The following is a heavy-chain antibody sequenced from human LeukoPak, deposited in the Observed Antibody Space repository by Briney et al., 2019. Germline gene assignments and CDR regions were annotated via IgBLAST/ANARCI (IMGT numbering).Heavy chain of an antibody. CDR1: GYTFTGYY. CDR2: INPSGGST. CDR3: VGSARDCSGGSCYSDY. J-gene: IGHJ4*02. Sequence: GASVKVSCKASGYTFTGYYMHWVRQAPGQGLEWMGIINPSGGSTGYAQTLQGRVTMTRDTSTSTVYMELSSLRSEDTAVYYCVGSARDCSGGSCYSDYWGQGTLVTVSS. D-gene: IGHD2-15*01. V-gene: IGHV1-46*01.